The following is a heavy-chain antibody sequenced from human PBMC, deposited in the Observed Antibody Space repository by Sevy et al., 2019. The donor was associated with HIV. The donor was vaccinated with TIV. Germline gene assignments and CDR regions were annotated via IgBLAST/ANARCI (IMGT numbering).Heavy chain of an antibody. Sequence: ASVKVSCKASGYTFTSYDINWVRQATGQGLEWMEWMNPNSGNTGYAQKFQGRVTMTRNTSISTACMEFRSLRSEDTAMYYCARSGSGWYDHYFDPWGQGTRVTVSS. D-gene: IGHD6-19*01. J-gene: IGHJ4*02. CDR3: ARSGSGWYDHYFDP. CDR1: GYTFTSYD. V-gene: IGHV1-8*01. CDR2: MNPNSGNT.